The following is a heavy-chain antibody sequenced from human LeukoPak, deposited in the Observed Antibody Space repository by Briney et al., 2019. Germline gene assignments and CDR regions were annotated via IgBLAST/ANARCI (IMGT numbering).Heavy chain of an antibody. V-gene: IGHV4-59*01. J-gene: IGHJ6*03. Sequence: PSETLSLTCTVSGGSISSYYWSWIRQPPGKGLEWMGYIYYSGSTKYNTSLKSRVTISVDTSKNQFSLMLSSVTAADAAVFYCARGLGETTVIKGYYYMDFWGKGTTVTVSS. CDR2: IYYSGST. CDR1: GGSISSYY. D-gene: IGHD4-11*01. CDR3: ARGLGETTVIKGYYYMDF.